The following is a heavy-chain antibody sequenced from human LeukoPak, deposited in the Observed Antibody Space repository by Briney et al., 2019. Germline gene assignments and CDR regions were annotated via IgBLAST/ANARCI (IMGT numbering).Heavy chain of an antibody. CDR2: TYYRSKWYN. CDR1: GDSVSSNSAA. Sequence: SQTLSLTCAISGDSVSSNSAAWNWIRQSPSRGLEWLGRTYYRSKWYNDYAVSVKSRITINPDTSKNQFSLLLNSVTPEDTAVYYCARDDGYCSSTSCPPRREWLLPLDYWGQGTLVTVSS. CDR3: ARDDGYCSSTSCPPRREWLLPLDY. D-gene: IGHD2-2*01. J-gene: IGHJ4*02. V-gene: IGHV6-1*01.